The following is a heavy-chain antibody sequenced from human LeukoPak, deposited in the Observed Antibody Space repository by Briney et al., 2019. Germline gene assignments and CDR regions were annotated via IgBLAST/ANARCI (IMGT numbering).Heavy chain of an antibody. CDR3: ARERDYGDYLDY. Sequence: PGGSLRLSCVASGFTFSSYWMSWVCQAPGKGLEWVANIKQDGSEKYYVDSVKGRFTISRDNAKNSLYLQMNSLRAEDTAVYYCARERDYGDYLDYWGQGTLVTVSS. D-gene: IGHD4-17*01. V-gene: IGHV3-7*01. CDR1: GFTFSSYW. J-gene: IGHJ4*02. CDR2: IKQDGSEK.